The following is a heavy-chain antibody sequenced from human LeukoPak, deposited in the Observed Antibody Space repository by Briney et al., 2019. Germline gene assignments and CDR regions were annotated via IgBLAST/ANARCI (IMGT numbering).Heavy chain of an antibody. CDR2: IKSKTDGGTT. CDR3: TTESAPFYDFWSGYYIGNHFDY. V-gene: IGHV3-15*01. Sequence: PGGSLRLSCAASGFTFSSYAMSWVRQAPGKGLEWVGRIKSKTDGGTTDYAAPVKGRSTISRDDSKNTLYLQMNSLKTEDTAVYYCTTESAPFYDFWSGYYIGNHFDYWGQGTLVTVSS. D-gene: IGHD3-3*01. J-gene: IGHJ4*02. CDR1: GFTFSSYA.